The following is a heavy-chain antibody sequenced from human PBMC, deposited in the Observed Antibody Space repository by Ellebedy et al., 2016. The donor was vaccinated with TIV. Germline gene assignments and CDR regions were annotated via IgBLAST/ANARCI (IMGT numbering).Heavy chain of an antibody. CDR1: GGSISSSSYF. J-gene: IGHJ4*02. CDR3: ARILRGGSNGDYFDY. V-gene: IGHV4-39*07. Sequence: MPGGSLRLSCTVSGGSISSSSYFWGWIRQPPGQGPEWIGSIFYSGTTYYNPSPKSRVTISVDTSKNQFSLALSSVTAADTAVYYCARILRGGSNGDYFDYWGQGTQVTASS. CDR2: IFYSGTT. D-gene: IGHD3-3*01.